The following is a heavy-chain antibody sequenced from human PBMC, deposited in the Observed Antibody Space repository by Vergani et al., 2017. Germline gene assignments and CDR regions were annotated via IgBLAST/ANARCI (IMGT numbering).Heavy chain of an antibody. CDR2: IYYSGGT. CDR3: DSDLAPYYFEY. V-gene: IGHV4-30-4*01. J-gene: IGHJ4*02. D-gene: IGHD3-10*01. CDR1: GGSISGGDYY. Sequence: VQLQESGPGLLKPSDTLSLSCNVSGGSISGGDYYWNWIRQSPGKGLEWIGYIYYSGGTVYNPSLKSRVSISVDTSENQLFLRMTSVTAADTAVYYCDSDLAPYYFEYWGQGSLVTVSS.